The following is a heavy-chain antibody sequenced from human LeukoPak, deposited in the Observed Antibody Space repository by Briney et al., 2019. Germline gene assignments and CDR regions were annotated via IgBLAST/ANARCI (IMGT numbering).Heavy chain of an antibody. CDR2: IKPDGSEK. D-gene: IGHD3-22*01. J-gene: IGHJ4*02. Sequence: QTGGSLRLSCAASGFTFSSYWMSWVRQAPGKGLEWVANIKPDGSEKYYVDSVKGRLTISKDDAKNSLYLQIHSLRADDTAVYYCVRDRFGYSDYWGQGTLVTVSS. CDR3: VRDRFGYSDY. CDR1: GFTFSSYW. V-gene: IGHV3-7*01.